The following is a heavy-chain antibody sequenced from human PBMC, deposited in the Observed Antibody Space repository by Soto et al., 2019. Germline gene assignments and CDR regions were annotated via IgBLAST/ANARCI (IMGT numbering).Heavy chain of an antibody. J-gene: IGHJ2*01. D-gene: IGHD6-13*01. V-gene: IGHV1-69*12. CDR3: ARDRAGIAREQTYWYFDL. CDR1: GGTFSSYA. CDR2: IIPIFGTA. Sequence: QVQLVQSGAEVKKPGSSVKVSCKASGGTFSSYAISWVRQAPGQGLEWMGGIIPIFGTANYAQKFQGRVTITADESTSTDYMELSSLRSEDTAVYYCARDRAGIAREQTYWYFDLWGRGTLVTVSS.